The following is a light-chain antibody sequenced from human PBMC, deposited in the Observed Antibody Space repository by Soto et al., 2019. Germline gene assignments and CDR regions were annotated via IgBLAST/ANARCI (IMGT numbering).Light chain of an antibody. Sequence: EIALTQSPGTLSLSPGEGASLSCRAIQAISGNYLAWYQHKPGQAPRLLMYGASSRATGIPDRFSGSGSGTDFTLTISRLEPEDFAVYYCQQYGSPPPITFGQGTRLEI. CDR3: QQYGSPPPIT. CDR1: QAISGNY. V-gene: IGKV3-20*01. CDR2: GAS. J-gene: IGKJ5*01.